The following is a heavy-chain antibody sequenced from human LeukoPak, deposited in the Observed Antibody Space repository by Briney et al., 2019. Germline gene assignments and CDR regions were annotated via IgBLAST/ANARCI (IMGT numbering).Heavy chain of an antibody. CDR1: GFTFSRNY. CDR3: ARDGITMVRGVITTTYFDY. V-gene: IGHV3-53*01. J-gene: IGHJ4*02. Sequence: GGSLRLSCAASGFTFSRNYMRWVRQAPGEGLEWVSVIYSGGSTYYADSVKGRFTISRDNSKNTLYLQMNSLGAEDTAVYYCARDGITMVRGVITTTYFDYWGQGTLVTVSS. CDR2: IYSGGST. D-gene: IGHD3-10*01.